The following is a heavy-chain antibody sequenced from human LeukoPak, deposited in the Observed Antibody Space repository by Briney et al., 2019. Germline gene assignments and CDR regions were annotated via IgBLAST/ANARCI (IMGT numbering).Heavy chain of an antibody. V-gene: IGHV4-61*02. CDR3: ASFYGDYDRNPFDY. CDR1: GGSISSGSYY. J-gene: IGHJ4*02. Sequence: PSETLSLTCTVSGGSISSGSYYWSWIRQPAGKGLEWIGRIYTSGSTNYNPSLKSRVTMSVDTSKNQFSLKLSPVTAADTAVYYCASFYGDYDRNPFDYWGQGTLVTVSS. D-gene: IGHD4-17*01. CDR2: IYTSGST.